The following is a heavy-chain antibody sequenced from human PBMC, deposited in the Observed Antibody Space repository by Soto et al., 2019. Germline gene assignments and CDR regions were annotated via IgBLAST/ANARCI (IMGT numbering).Heavy chain of an antibody. CDR2: VGRNGGDI. V-gene: IGHV3-9*01. CDR1: GFTLDDYT. Sequence: HPGGSLRLTCAASGFTLDDYTMHWVRQAPGKGLEWVAGVGRNGGDIVYADSVKGRLTVSRDNTKNSLYLEMNSLRTEDTAIYYCAKDRAVVVPVSTSYFHYYGLDVWGQGTTVTVSS. D-gene: IGHD2-2*01. J-gene: IGHJ6*02. CDR3: AKDRAVVVPVSTSYFHYYGLDV.